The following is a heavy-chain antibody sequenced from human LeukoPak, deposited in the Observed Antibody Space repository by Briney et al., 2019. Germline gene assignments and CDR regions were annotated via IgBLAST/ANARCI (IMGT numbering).Heavy chain of an antibody. CDR1: GGSFSGYY. J-gene: IGHJ5*02. Sequence: SETLSLTCAVYGGSFSGYYWSWIRQLPGKGLEWIGEINHSGSTNYNPSLKSRVTISVDTSKNQFSLKLSSVTAADTAVYYCARPAFGSYLWGNWFDPWGQGTLVTVSS. CDR3: ARPAFGSYLWGNWFDP. CDR2: INHSGST. D-gene: IGHD1-26*01. V-gene: IGHV4-34*01.